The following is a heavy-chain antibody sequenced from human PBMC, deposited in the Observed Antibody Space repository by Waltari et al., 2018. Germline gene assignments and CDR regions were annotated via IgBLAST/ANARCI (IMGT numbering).Heavy chain of an antibody. CDR3: ARVSGRPSRYYGMDV. CDR2: FNPEDGEI. D-gene: IGHD6-6*01. J-gene: IGHJ6*02. V-gene: IGHV1-24*01. Sequence: QVQLEQSGAEVKKPGASMKVSCKVSGYALSELSMHWVRQAPGEGLEWMGGFNPEDGEIIYAQKFRGRVTMTEDTSTETVYMDLSSLRSEDTAVYYCARVSGRPSRYYGMDVWGQGTAVVVS. CDR1: GYALSELS.